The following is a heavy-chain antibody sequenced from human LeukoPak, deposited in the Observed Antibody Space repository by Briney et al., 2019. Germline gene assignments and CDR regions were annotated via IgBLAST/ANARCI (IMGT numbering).Heavy chain of an antibody. D-gene: IGHD6-13*01. V-gene: IGHV3-9*01. Sequence: SLRLSCAASGFTFDDYAMHWVRQAPGKGLEWVSGISWNSGSIGYADSVKGRFTISRDNAKNSLYLQMNSLRAEDTALYYCAKDGRSSSWLPPLSWGQGTLVTVSS. CDR3: AKDGRSSSWLPPLS. CDR1: GFTFDDYA. J-gene: IGHJ4*02. CDR2: ISWNSGSI.